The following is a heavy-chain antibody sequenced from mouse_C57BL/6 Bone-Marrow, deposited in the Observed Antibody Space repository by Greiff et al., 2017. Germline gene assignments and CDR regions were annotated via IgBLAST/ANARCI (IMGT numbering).Heavy chain of an antibody. J-gene: IGHJ1*03. CDR1: GFSFNTYA. CDR2: IRSKSNNYAT. Sequence: EVMLVESGGGLVQPKGSLKLSCAASGFSFNTYAMNWVRQAPGKGLEWVARIRSKSNNYATYYADSVKDRFTISRDDSESMLYLQMNNLKTEDTAMYYCVRGGYDGYWYFDVWGTGTTVTVSS. CDR3: VRGGYDGYWYFDV. V-gene: IGHV10-1*01. D-gene: IGHD2-3*01.